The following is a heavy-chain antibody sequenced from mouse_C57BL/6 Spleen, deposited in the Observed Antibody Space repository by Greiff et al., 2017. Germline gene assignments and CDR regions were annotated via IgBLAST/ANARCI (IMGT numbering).Heavy chain of an antibody. D-gene: IGHD2-1*01. J-gene: IGHJ2*01. CDR1: GYTFTSYW. CDR2: INPSNGGT. Sequence: QVHVKQPGTELVKPGASVKLSCKASGYTFTSYWMHWVKQRPGQGLEWIGNINPSNGGTNYNEKFKSKATLTVDKSSSTAYMQLSSLTSEDSAVYYCARGGNYGTYFDYWGQGTTLTVSS. V-gene: IGHV1-53*01. CDR3: ARGGNYGTYFDY.